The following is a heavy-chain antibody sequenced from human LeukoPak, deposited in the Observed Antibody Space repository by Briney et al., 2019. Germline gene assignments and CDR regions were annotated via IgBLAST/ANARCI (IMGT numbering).Heavy chain of an antibody. J-gene: IGHJ6*02. CDR3: ARDEGYCSSTSCVYYYYGMDV. CDR2: IWYDGSNK. D-gene: IGHD2-2*01. Sequence: GGSLRLSCAASGFTFSSYGMHWVRQAPGKGLEWVAVIWYDGSNKYYADSVKGRFTISRDNSKNTLYLQMNSLRAEDTAVYYCARDEGYCSSTSCVYYYYGMDVWGQGTTATVSS. CDR1: GFTFSSYG. V-gene: IGHV3-33*01.